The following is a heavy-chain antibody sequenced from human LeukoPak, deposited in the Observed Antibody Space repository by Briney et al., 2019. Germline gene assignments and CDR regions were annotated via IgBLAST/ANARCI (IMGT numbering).Heavy chain of an antibody. CDR3: ARELYCSGGSCYSVGFDY. J-gene: IGHJ4*02. D-gene: IGHD2-15*01. V-gene: IGHV1-3*01. CDR1: GYTFTSYA. Sequence: ASLKLSCKASGYTFTSYAMHWVRQAPGQRLEWIGWINAGNGTTKYSQKFQGRVTITRDTPASTAYMEMSSLRSEDTAVYYCARELYCSGGSCYSVGFDYWGQGTLVTVSS. CDR2: INAGNGTT.